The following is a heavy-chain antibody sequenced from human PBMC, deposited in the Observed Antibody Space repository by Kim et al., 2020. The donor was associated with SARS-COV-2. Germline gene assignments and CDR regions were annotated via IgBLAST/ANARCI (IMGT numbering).Heavy chain of an antibody. Sequence: SETLSLTCTLSDGSISSLYWSWIRQPPGKGLEWIGYIYSSGSANYNPSLKSRVTMSVDTSKNQISLKLTSVTAADTAVYYCAKLGYCRSASCRGFDPWGQGTLVTVSS. J-gene: IGHJ5*02. CDR1: DGSISSLY. CDR2: IYSSGSA. CDR3: AKLGYCRSASCRGFDP. V-gene: IGHV4-59*08. D-gene: IGHD2-2*03.